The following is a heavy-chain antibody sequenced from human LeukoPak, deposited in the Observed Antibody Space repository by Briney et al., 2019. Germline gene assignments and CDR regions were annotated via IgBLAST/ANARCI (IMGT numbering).Heavy chain of an antibody. V-gene: IGHV4-38-2*01. CDR1: NYSINNGYY. J-gene: IGHJ4*02. CDR2: VFHSGIP. Sequence: SETLSLNCAVSNYSINNGYYWGWIRQPPGKGLDWIGSVFHSGIPFYSPSFRSRLTISLDTSNNQFSLKLTSVTAADAAVYYCVVSNDSFDYWGQGILVTVSS. CDR3: VVSNDSFDY. D-gene: IGHD2-21*01.